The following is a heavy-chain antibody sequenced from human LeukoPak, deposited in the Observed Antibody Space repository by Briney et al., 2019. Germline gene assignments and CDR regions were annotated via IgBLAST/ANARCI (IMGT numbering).Heavy chain of an antibody. D-gene: IGHD2-2*02. CDR2: IYYSGST. CDR3: ARVVPAAIRGIDY. Sequence: SQTLSLTCTVSGGSISSGDYYWSWIRQPPGKGVEWIGYIYYSGSTYYNPSLKSRVTISVDTSKNQFSLKLSSVTAADTAVYYCARVVPAAIRGIDYWGQGTLVTVSS. V-gene: IGHV4-30-4*01. CDR1: GGSISSGDYY. J-gene: IGHJ4*02.